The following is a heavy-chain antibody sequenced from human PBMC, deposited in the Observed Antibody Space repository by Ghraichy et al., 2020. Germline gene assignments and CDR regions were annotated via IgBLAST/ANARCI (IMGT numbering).Heavy chain of an antibody. CDR3: AREAYGGMFNYWHFDL. CDR1: GFAFNTYS. J-gene: IGHJ2*01. D-gene: IGHD4-23*01. V-gene: IGHV3-21*01. Sequence: GGSLRLSCTASGFAFNTYSMNWIRQAPGKGLEWVSSITSSSSQIYYADSMKGRFTISRDNARNSLYLQVHSLGAEDTAIYYCAREAYGGMFNYWHFDLWDRGTLVTVSS. CDR2: ITSSSSQI.